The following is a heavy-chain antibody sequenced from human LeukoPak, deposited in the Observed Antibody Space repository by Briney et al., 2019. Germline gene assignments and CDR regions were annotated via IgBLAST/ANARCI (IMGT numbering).Heavy chain of an antibody. J-gene: IGHJ4*02. D-gene: IGHD5-18*01. V-gene: IGHV3-48*01. CDR3: AGSRGYSYGFYY. Sequence: GGSLRLSCAASGFTFSSYSMNWVRQAPGKGLEWVSYISSSGRSILYADSVKGRFTISRDNSKNTLYLQMNSLRAEDTAVYYCAGSRGYSYGFYYWGQGTLVTVSS. CDR2: ISSSGRSI. CDR1: GFTFSSYS.